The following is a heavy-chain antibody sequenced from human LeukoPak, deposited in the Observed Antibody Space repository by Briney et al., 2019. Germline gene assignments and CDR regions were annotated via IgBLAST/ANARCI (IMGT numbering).Heavy chain of an antibody. CDR1: GFTFNTYT. D-gene: IGHD3-22*01. V-gene: IGHV3-21*01. Sequence: GGSLRLSCAASGFTFNTYTMNWVRQAPGKGLEWVSSITASSTAIYSADSVKGRFTISRDNAKNSLYLQMNSLRAEDTAVYYCAREYYYDSSGYYYDYWGQGTLVTVSS. CDR3: AREYYYDSSGYYYDY. J-gene: IGHJ4*02. CDR2: ITASSTAI.